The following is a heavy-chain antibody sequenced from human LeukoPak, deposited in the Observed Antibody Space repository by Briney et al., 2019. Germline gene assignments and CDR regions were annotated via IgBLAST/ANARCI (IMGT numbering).Heavy chain of an antibody. J-gene: IGHJ4*02. D-gene: IGHD5-24*01. CDR2: IYPGDCDT. Sequence: GESLKISCKGSGYSFTSYWIGWGRQMPGNGLEWMGIIYPGDCDTRYSPSFQGQVTISADKSISTAYLQWSSLKASDTAMYYCARPIGGRDGYDYFDYWGQGTLVTVSS. CDR1: GYSFTSYW. V-gene: IGHV5-51*01. CDR3: ARPIGGRDGYDYFDY.